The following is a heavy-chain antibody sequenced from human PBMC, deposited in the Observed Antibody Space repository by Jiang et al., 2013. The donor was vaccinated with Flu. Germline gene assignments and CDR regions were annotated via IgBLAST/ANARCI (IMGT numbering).Heavy chain of an antibody. V-gene: IGHV3-23*01. Sequence: SVKGRFTISRDNSKNTLYLQMNSLRTEDTALYYCAKDVGMWGGRGSLPDFDYWGQGTLVTVSS. D-gene: IGHD1-26*01. J-gene: IGHJ4*02. CDR3: AKDVGMWGGRGSLPDFDY.